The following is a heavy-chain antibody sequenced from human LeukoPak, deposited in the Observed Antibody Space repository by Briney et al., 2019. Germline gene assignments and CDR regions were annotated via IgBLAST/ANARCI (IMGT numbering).Heavy chain of an antibody. CDR1: GFTFSSYS. D-gene: IGHD2-15*01. CDR3: ARRSGLDAFDI. CDR2: ISSSSSYM. J-gene: IGHJ3*02. Sequence: GGSLRLSRAASGFTFSSYSMYWVRQAPGKGLEWVSSISSSSSYMYYADSVKGRFTISRDSAKNSLYLQMNSLRAEDTAVYYCARRSGLDAFDIWGQGTMVTVSS. V-gene: IGHV3-21*04.